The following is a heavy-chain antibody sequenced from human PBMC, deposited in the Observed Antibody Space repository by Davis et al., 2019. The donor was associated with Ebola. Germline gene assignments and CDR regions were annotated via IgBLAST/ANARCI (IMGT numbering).Heavy chain of an antibody. V-gene: IGHV3-21*01. CDR3: ARDKRLAAVD. CDR2: ISSSSSYI. D-gene: IGHD6-13*01. J-gene: IGHJ4*02. Sequence: GESLKISCAASGFTFSSYSMNWVRQAPGKGLEWVSSISSSSSYIYYADSVKGRFTISRDNAKNSLYLQMNSLRAEDTAVYYCARDKRLAAVDWGQGTLVTVSS. CDR1: GFTFSSYS.